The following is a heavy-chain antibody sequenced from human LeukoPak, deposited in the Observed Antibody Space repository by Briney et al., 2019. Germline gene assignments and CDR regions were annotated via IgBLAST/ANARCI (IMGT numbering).Heavy chain of an antibody. V-gene: IGHV4-34*01. CDR2: INHSGST. CDR3: ARRHYDFWSKWFDP. D-gene: IGHD3-3*01. CDR1: GGSFSGYY. Sequence: SETLSLTCAVYGGSFSGYYWSWIRQPPGKGLEWIGEINHSGSTNYNPSLKSRVTISVDTSKYQFSLKLSSVTAADTAVYYCARRHYDFWSKWFDPWGQGTLVTVSS. J-gene: IGHJ5*02.